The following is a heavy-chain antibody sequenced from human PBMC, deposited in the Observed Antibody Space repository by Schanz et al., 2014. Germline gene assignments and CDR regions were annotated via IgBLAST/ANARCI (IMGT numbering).Heavy chain of an antibody. Sequence: QVQLQESGPGLVKPSGTLSLTCTISRDSIRNGHWWHWVRQPPGKGLEWIGEIHHSGGTIYNPSLKSRVTISVDPSKNPFSLKLISVAAADTAVYYCARLGSPHCATSDCHHDWFGPWGQGTLVTVSS. CDR3: ARLGSPHCATSDCHHDWFGP. D-gene: IGHD1-26*01. J-gene: IGHJ5*02. V-gene: IGHV4-4*02. CDR1: RDSIRNGHW. CDR2: IHHSGGT.